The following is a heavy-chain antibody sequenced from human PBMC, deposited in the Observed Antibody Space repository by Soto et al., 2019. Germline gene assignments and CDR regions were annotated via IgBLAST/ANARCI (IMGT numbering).Heavy chain of an antibody. CDR1: GCNFSSYA. CDR3: ARDPLWGTAMVLWYFDL. D-gene: IGHD5-18*01. V-gene: IGHV3-30-3*01. Sequence: GGSLRLSCAASGCNFSSYAMRWVRQAPGKGLEWVAVTSYDGSNKYYADSVKGRFTISRDNSKNTLYLQMNSLRAEDTAVYYCARDPLWGTAMVLWYFDLWGRGTLVTVSS. J-gene: IGHJ2*01. CDR2: TSYDGSNK.